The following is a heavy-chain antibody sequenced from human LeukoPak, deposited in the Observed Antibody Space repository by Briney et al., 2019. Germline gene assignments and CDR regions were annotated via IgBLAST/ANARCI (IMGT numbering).Heavy chain of an antibody. CDR3: AKDRGDGWYFPFDY. V-gene: IGHV3-23*01. CDR2: ISGSGGST. Sequence: GGSLRLSCAASGFTFSSYGMSWVRQAPGKGLEWVSAISGSGGSTYYADSVKGRLTISRDNSKDTLYLQMNSLRAEDTALYYCAKDRGDGWYFPFDYWGQGTLVTVSS. J-gene: IGHJ4*02. D-gene: IGHD6-19*01. CDR1: GFTFSSYG.